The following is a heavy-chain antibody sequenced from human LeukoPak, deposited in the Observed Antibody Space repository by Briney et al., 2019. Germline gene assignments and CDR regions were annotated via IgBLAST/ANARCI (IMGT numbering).Heavy chain of an antibody. CDR2: IYHSGST. CDR3: VRHGDTDSCLAN. V-gene: IGHV4-4*02. CDR1: GGSISSSNW. J-gene: IGHJ4*02. Sequence: SETLSLTCAVSGGSISSSNWWSWVRQPPGKGLEWIGEIYHSGSTNYNPSLKSRVTISVDKSKNQFSLKLSSVTAADTAVYYCVRHGDTDSCLANWGQGTLVTVSS. D-gene: IGHD2-2*01.